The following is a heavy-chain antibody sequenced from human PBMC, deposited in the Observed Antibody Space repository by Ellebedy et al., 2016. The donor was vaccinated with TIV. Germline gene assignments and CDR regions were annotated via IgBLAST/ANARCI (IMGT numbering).Heavy chain of an antibody. CDR3: ARDSSGWYHGYYFDY. CDR1: GGTSSSYA. J-gene: IGHJ4*02. CDR2: IIPIFGTA. Sequence: ASVKVSCKASGGTSSSYAISWVRQAPGQGLEWMGGIIPIFGTANYAQKFQGRVKITADESTSTAYMELSSLRSDDTAVYYCARDSSGWYHGYYFDYWGQGTLVTVSS. D-gene: IGHD6-19*01. V-gene: IGHV1-69*13.